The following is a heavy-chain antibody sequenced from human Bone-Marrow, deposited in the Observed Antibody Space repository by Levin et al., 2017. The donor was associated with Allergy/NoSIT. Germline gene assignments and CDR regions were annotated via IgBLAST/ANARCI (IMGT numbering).Heavy chain of an antibody. V-gene: IGHV3-30*18. Sequence: PVASVKVSCAASGFNFSTFGMHWVRQAPGKGLEWVAVISYDGSNKHYVDSVKGRFTISRDNSKNTLFLQMNSLRAEDTAVYYCAKEDYGDYVLDSWGQGTLLTV. CDR2: ISYDGSNK. CDR3: AKEDYGDYVLDS. D-gene: IGHD4-17*01. CDR1: GFNFSTFG. J-gene: IGHJ4*02.